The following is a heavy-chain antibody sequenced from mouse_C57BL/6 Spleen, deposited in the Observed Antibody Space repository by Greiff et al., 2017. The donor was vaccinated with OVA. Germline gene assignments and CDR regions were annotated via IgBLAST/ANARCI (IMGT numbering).Heavy chain of an antibody. CDR3: ARGGLTTGAY. Sequence: QVQLQQPGAELVKPGASVKMSCKASGYTFTSYWITCVKQRPGHGLVWIGDIYPGSGSTNYNEKFKSKATLTVDTSSSTAYRQRSSLTSEDSAVYYCARGGLTTGAYWGQGTLVTVSA. J-gene: IGHJ3*01. CDR1: GYTFTSYW. CDR2: IYPGSGST. V-gene: IGHV1-55*01. D-gene: IGHD1-1*01.